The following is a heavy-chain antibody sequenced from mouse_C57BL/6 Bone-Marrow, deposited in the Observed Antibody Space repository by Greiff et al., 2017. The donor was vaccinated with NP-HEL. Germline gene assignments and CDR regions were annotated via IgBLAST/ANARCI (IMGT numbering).Heavy chain of an antibody. Sequence: VQLMQSGAELAKPGASVKLSCTASGYTFTSYWMHWVKQRPGQGLEWIGYINPSSGYTKYNQKFKDKATLTADKSYSTDYMQLGSLTYEDSAVYYCDRGGDGYWFDYWGQGTLVTVSA. V-gene: IGHV1-7*01. CDR2: INPSSGYT. CDR3: DRGGDGYWFDY. CDR1: GYTFTSYW. D-gene: IGHD2-3*01. J-gene: IGHJ3*01.